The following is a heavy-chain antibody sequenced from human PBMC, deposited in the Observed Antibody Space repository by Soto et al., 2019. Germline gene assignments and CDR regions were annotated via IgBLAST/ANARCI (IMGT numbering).Heavy chain of an antibody. CDR2: INAGNGNT. CDR1: GYTFTSYA. CDR3: ARVQEGSGSYLAQADY. D-gene: IGHD1-26*01. J-gene: IGHJ4*02. V-gene: IGHV1-3*01. Sequence: QVQLVQSGAEVKKPGASVKVSCKASGYTFTSYAMHWVRQAPGQRLEWMGWINAGNGNTNYAQKLQGRVTMTTDTSTSTAYMELRSLRSDDTAVYYCARVQEGSGSYLAQADYWGQGTLVTVSS.